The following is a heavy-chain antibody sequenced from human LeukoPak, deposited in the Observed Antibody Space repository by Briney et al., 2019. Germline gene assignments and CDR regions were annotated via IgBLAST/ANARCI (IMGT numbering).Heavy chain of an antibody. J-gene: IGHJ4*02. Sequence: GGSLRLSCAASGFTFSNAWMSWVRQAPGKGLEWVGRIKSKTDGGTTDYAAPVKGRFTISRDDSKNTLYLQMNSLKTEDTAVYYCTKENWNGRFDYWGQGTLVTVSS. V-gene: IGHV3-15*01. D-gene: IGHD1-1*01. CDR2: IKSKTDGGTT. CDR1: GFTFSNAW. CDR3: TKENWNGRFDY.